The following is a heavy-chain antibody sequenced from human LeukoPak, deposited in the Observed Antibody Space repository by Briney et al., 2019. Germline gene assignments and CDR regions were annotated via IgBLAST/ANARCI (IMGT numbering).Heavy chain of an antibody. V-gene: IGHV1-18*01. J-gene: IGHJ4*02. CDR3: ARVVEARYYDSSGLFDY. D-gene: IGHD3-22*01. CDR1: GYTFTSYG. Sequence: ASVKVSCKASGYTFTSYGISWVRRAPGQGLEWMGWISAYNGNTNYAQKLQGRVTMTTDTSTSTAYMELRSLRSDDTAVYYCARVVEARYYDSSGLFDYWGQGTLVTVSS. CDR2: ISAYNGNT.